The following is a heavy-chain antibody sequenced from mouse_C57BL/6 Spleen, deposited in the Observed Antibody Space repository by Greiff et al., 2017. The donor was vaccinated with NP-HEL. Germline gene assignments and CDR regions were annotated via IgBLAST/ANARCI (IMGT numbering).Heavy chain of an antibody. Sequence: VQLQQSGAELVRPGASVKLSCTASGFNIKDDYMHWVKQRPEQGLEWIGWIDPENGDTEYASKFQGKATITADTSSNTAYLQLSSLTSEDTAVYYCTTFYSNLPFAYWGQGTLVTVSA. CDR3: TTFYSNLPFAY. D-gene: IGHD2-5*01. CDR1: GFNIKDDY. J-gene: IGHJ3*01. CDR2: IDPENGDT. V-gene: IGHV14-4*01.